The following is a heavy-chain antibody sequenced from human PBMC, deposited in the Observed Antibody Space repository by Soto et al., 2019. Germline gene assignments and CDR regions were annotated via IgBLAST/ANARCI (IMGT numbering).Heavy chain of an antibody. J-gene: IGHJ4*02. V-gene: IGHV6-1*01. D-gene: IGHD6-13*01. CDR1: GDSVSTNSAT. CDR3: ARDRGPRRQLEPYFDY. CDR2: TYYRSKWYN. Sequence: SQTLSLTCAISGDSVSTNSATWDWIRQSPSRGLEWLGRTYYRSKWYNDYAVSVKSRITINPDTSKNQFSLQLNSVTPEDTAVYYCARDRGPRRQLEPYFDYWGQGTLVTVS.